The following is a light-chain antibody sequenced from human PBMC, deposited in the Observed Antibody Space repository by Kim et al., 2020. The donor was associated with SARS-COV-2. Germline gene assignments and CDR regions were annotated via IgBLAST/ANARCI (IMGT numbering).Light chain of an antibody. V-gene: IGLV2-14*03. CDR1: SSDVGGYNY. CDR3: SSYIRSRTVV. Sequence: QSALTQPASVSGSPGQSITISCTGTSSDVGGYNYVSWYQQHPGKAPKLMIYDVSNRPSGVSNRFSGSKSGNTASLTISGLQAEDEADYYCSSYIRSRTVVFGGGTQLTVL. J-gene: IGLJ2*01. CDR2: DVS.